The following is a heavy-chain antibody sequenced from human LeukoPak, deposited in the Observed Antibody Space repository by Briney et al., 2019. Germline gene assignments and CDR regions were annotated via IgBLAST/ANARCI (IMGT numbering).Heavy chain of an antibody. CDR3: ARQTGSGLFILP. J-gene: IGHJ4*02. CDR2: IYYSGNT. CDR1: GNSFGDYY. D-gene: IGHD3/OR15-3a*01. Sequence: SETLSLTCTVSGNSFGDYYWGWIRQPPGKGLGWIGSIYYSGNTYYNASLKSQVSISIDTSKNQFSLRLTSVTAADTAVYYCARQTGSGLFILPGGQGTLVTVSS. V-gene: IGHV4-39*01.